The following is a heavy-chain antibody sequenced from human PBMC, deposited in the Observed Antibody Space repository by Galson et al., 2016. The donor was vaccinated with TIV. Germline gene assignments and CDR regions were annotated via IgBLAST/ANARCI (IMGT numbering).Heavy chain of an antibody. Sequence: SLRLSCAASGFTFSLYGMHWVRQAPGKGLEWVAVIWFDGGNKYYADSVKGRFSISRDNSKSTLYLHMSSLRPEDTAVYYCARAVSRILLGWIDPWGQGTLVTVSS. J-gene: IGHJ5*02. V-gene: IGHV3-33*01. CDR3: ARAVSRILLGWIDP. CDR2: IWFDGGNK. D-gene: IGHD2-15*01. CDR1: GFTFSLYG.